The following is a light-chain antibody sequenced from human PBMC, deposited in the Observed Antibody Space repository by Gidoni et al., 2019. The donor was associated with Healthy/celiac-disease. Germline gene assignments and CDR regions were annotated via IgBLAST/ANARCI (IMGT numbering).Light chain of an antibody. CDR2: DAS. J-gene: IGKJ1*01. Sequence: EIVLTQSPATLSLSPGERATLSCRASQSVSSYLACYQQKPGQAPRLRIYDASNRATGIPARFSGSGSVTYFTLTISSLAPEDFAVYYCQQRSNWWTFGQGTKVEIK. V-gene: IGKV3-11*01. CDR1: QSVSSY. CDR3: QQRSNWWT.